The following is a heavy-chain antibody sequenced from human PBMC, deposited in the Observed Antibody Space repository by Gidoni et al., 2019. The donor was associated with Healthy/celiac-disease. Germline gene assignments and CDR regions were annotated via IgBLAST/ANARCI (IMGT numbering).Heavy chain of an antibody. D-gene: IGHD3-10*01. CDR2: ISSSSSYI. J-gene: IGHJ6*02. CDR1: GFTFSSYS. Sequence: EVQLVESGGGLVKPGGSLRLSCAASGFTFSSYSMNWVRQAPGKGLEWVSSISSSSSYIYYADSVKGRFTISRDNAKNSLYLQMNSLRAEDTAVYYCARVKAMVGGYGMDVWGQGTTVTVSS. V-gene: IGHV3-21*01. CDR3: ARVKAMVGGYGMDV.